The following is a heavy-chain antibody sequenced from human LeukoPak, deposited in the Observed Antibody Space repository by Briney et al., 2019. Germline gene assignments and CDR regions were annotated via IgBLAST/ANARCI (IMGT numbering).Heavy chain of an antibody. Sequence: SVKVSCKASGGTFISYAISWVRQAPGQGLEWMGGIIPIFGTANYAQKFQGRVTITTDESTSTAYMELSSLRSEDTAVYYCARAPTLDYYDSSGYYYAHFDYWGQGTLVTVSS. V-gene: IGHV1-69*05. J-gene: IGHJ4*02. CDR2: IIPIFGTA. CDR1: GGTFISYA. CDR3: ARAPTLDYYDSSGYYYAHFDY. D-gene: IGHD3-22*01.